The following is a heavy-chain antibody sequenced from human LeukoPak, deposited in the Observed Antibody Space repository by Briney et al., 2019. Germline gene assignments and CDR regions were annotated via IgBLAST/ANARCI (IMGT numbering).Heavy chain of an antibody. CDR3: AREKADGFDI. CDR1: GFTFISSW. V-gene: IGHV3-33*08. CDR2: IWYDGNNK. J-gene: IGHJ3*02. Sequence: SLRLSCAASGFTFISSWMHWVRQAPGKGLEWVAVIWYDGNNKYYADSVKGRFAVSRDNSKNTLYLQMNSLRAEDTAVYYCAREKADGFDIWGQGTMVTVSS.